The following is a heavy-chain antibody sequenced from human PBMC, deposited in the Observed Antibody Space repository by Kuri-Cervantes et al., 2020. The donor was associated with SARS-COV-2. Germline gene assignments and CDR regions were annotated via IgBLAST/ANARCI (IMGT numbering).Heavy chain of an antibody. Sequence: SATVACQASGYTFTSYGISLVRQAPGQGLEWMGWISAYNGNPNYAQKLQGRVTMTTDTSTSTAYMELRSQGSDDTAVYYCAAGGYSSSWYWFDYWGQGTLVTVSS. J-gene: IGHJ4*02. V-gene: IGHV1-18*01. CDR2: ISAYNGNP. CDR1: GYTFTSYG. CDR3: AAGGYSSSWYWFDY. D-gene: IGHD6-13*01.